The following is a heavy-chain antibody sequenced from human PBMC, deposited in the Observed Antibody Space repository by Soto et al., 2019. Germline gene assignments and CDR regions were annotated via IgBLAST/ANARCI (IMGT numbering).Heavy chain of an antibody. CDR1: GFIFSNYG. Sequence: VQLVESGGGVVQPGRSLRLSCAASGFIFSNYGMHWVRQAPGKGLEWLAVISNDGSNKNYADSVKGRFTISRDNSENMVYLQTNSLRPEDRAVYYCARYSSTTNYYYGMDVWGQGTTVTVSS. J-gene: IGHJ6*02. CDR3: ARYSSTTNYYYGMDV. V-gene: IGHV3-30*03. D-gene: IGHD6-13*01. CDR2: ISNDGSNK.